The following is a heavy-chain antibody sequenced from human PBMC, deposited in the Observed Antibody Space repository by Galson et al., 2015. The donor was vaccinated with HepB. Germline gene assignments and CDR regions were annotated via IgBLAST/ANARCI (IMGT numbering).Heavy chain of an antibody. CDR2: INPSGGST. CDR1: GYTFTSYY. J-gene: IGHJ4*02. CDR3: ASSRSNSPFDY. Sequence: SVKVSCKASGYTFTSYYMHWVRQAPGQGLEWMGIINPSGGSTSYAQKLQGRVTMTRDTSTSTVYMELSSLRSGDTAVYYCASSRSNSPFDYWGQGTLVTVSS. V-gene: IGHV1-46*04. D-gene: IGHD4-23*01.